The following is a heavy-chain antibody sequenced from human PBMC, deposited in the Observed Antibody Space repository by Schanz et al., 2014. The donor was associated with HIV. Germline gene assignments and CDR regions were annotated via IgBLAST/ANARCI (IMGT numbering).Heavy chain of an antibody. CDR1: GYIFTSNG. V-gene: IGHV1-18*01. D-gene: IGHD3-10*01. J-gene: IGHJ4*02. CDR2: ISPSNGNT. Sequence: QVQLVQSGAEVKKPGASVRVSCKTSGYIFTSNGISWVRQAPGQGLEWMGWISPSNGNTNYAQKFQGRVTMTTDTSTSTAYMDLRSLRSDDTAVYYCARVPKHNFGSGSYYPFDYWGQGTLVIVSS. CDR3: ARVPKHNFGSGSYYPFDY.